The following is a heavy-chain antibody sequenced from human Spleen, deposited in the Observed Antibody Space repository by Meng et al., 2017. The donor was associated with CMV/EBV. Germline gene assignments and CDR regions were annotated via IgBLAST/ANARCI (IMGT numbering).Heavy chain of an antibody. CDR1: GYSFGIHW. J-gene: IGHJ4*02. D-gene: IGHD1-1*01. CDR2: IFPGDSYT. V-gene: IGHV5-51*01. CDR3: ARHSHEQQLQMSDVGFDY. Sequence: GESLKISCKASGYSFGIHWIGWVRQMPGKGLEWMGFIFPGDSYTRQSPSFQGQVTISAAKSIGTAYLQWTSLKASDTAIYYCARHSHEQQLQMSDVGFDYWGQGTLVTVSS.